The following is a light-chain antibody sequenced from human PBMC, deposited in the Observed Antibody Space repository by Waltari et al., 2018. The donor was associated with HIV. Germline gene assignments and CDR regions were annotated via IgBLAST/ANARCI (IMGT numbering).Light chain of an antibody. V-gene: IGLV3-25*03. CDR2: RDT. Sequence: SYELTQPPSVSVSPGQTARITCSGDALPKQYAYWYQQRPGQAPVLVRYRDTERPSGIPERFSGASSGTTATLTIMGVQAQDEADYHCQSADSNAALWVFDGGTKLTVL. CDR1: ALPKQY. J-gene: IGLJ3*02. CDR3: QSADSNAALWV.